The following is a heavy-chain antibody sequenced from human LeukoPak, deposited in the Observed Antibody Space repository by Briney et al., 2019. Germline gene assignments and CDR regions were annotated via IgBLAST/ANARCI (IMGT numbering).Heavy chain of an antibody. V-gene: IGHV4-30-4*08. Sequence: PSETLSLTCTVSGGSISSGDYYWSWIRQPPGKGLEWIGYIYYSGSTYYNPSLKSRVTISVDTSKNQFSLKLSSVTAADTAVYYCASQEGIAAAGAFDYWGQGTLVTVSS. CDR3: ASQEGIAAAGAFDY. CDR2: IYYSGST. CDR1: GGSISSGDYY. D-gene: IGHD6-13*01. J-gene: IGHJ4*02.